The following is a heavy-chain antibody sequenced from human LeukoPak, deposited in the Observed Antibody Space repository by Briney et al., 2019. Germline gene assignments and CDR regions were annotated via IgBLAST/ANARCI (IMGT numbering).Heavy chain of an antibody. Sequence: PGGSLRLSCAASGFTFSSYGMHWVRQAPGKGLEWVAVISYDGSNKYYADSVKGRFTISRDNSKNTLYLQMNSLRAEDTAVYYCARDGGYSYGYAFDYWGQGTLVTVSS. V-gene: IGHV3-30*03. CDR2: ISYDGSNK. CDR3: ARDGGYSYGYAFDY. CDR1: GFTFSSYG. D-gene: IGHD5-18*01. J-gene: IGHJ4*02.